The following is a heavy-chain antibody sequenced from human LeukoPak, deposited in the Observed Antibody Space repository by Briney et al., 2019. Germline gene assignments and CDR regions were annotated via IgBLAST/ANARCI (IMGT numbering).Heavy chain of an antibody. J-gene: IGHJ5*02. CDR2: IMPLIGTA. CDR3: ARDVHGDYGSGWFDP. D-gene: IGHD4-17*01. Sequence: SVKVSCKTSGGTFNNSAISWVRQAPGQGLEWLGGIMPLIGTAGYAQKFQGRVTITKDESTRTVYLELTSLTSDDTAVYYCARDVHGDYGSGWFDPWGQGTLVSVSS. V-gene: IGHV1-69*05. CDR1: GGTFNNSA.